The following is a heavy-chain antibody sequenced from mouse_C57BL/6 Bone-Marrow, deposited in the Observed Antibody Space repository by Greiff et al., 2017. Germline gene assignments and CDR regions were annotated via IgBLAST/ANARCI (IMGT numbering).Heavy chain of an antibody. CDR2: IDPSDSET. Sequence: QVQLQQPGAELVRPGSSVKLSCKASGYTFTSYWMHWVKQRPIQGLEWIGNIDPSDSETHYNQKFKDKATLTVDKSSSTAYMQLSSLTSEDSAVYYCARSSYYGSSWFAYWSQGILVTVSA. CDR1: GYTFTSYW. CDR3: ARSSYYGSSWFAY. J-gene: IGHJ3*01. V-gene: IGHV1-52*01. D-gene: IGHD1-1*01.